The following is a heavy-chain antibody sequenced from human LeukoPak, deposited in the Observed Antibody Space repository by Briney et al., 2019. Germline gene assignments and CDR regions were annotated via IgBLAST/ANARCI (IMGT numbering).Heavy chain of an antibody. Sequence: PGGSLRLSCAASGFTFSNYAMSWVRQAPGKGLEWVSVISGSGGSTYYVDSVRGRFTISRDNSKNTLYLQMHSLRGEDTAVYNCAKLNDYGDLRGNAFDIWGQGTMVTVSS. CDR3: AKLNDYGDLRGNAFDI. D-gene: IGHD4-17*01. J-gene: IGHJ3*02. CDR2: ISGSGGST. CDR1: GFTFSNYA. V-gene: IGHV3-23*01.